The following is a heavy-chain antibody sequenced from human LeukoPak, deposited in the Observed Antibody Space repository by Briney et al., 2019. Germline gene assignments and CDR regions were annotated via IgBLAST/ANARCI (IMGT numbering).Heavy chain of an antibody. D-gene: IGHD3-22*01. CDR1: GYSFTSYW. V-gene: IGHV5-51*01. J-gene: IGHJ6*02. CDR2: IYPGDSET. CDR3: ARLKSYYDSGGYYPPYGMDV. Sequence: GESLKISCKGSGYSFTSYWIGWVRQMPGKGLEWMGIIYPGDSETRYSPSFQGQVTISAEKSISTACLQWSSLKASDTAMYYCARLKSYYDSGGYYPPYGMDVWGQGTTVTVSS.